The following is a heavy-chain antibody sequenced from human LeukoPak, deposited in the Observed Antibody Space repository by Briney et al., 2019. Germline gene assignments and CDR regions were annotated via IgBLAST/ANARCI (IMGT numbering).Heavy chain of an antibody. CDR1: GGSISSHY. D-gene: IGHD3-10*01. V-gene: IGHV4-59*11. CDR3: ARSYNSGSYYPFYFDF. Sequence: PSETLFLTCTVSGGSISSHYWSWIRQSPGKGLEWIGHIYYTGNTNYGPSLMSRVTISVDTSKNYFSLKLNSVTAADTPVYYCARSYNSGSYYPFYFDFWGQGALVTVSS. CDR2: IYYTGNT. J-gene: IGHJ4*02.